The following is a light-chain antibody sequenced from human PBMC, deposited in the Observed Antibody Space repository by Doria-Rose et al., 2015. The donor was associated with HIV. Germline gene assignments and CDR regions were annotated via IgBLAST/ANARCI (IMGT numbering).Light chain of an antibody. J-gene: IGKJ5*01. CDR3: HQYNNWRT. CDR2: GAS. Sequence: TQSPETLSASPGESATLSCRASQSVSTDLAWYQHKPGQAPRLLIWGASTRATGIPARFSGSGSETEFTLTISSLQSEDFAIYCCHQYNNWRTFGQGTRLDI. CDR1: QSVSTD. V-gene: IGKV3-15*01.